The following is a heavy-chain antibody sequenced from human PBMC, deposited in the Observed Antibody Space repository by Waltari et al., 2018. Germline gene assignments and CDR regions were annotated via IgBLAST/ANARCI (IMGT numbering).Heavy chain of an antibody. Sequence: QVQLQESGPGLVKPSETLSLPCPVSVNSIDGYYWSWIRQSPGKGLEWIGYIYYDGNTKYSPSLKSRVTISVDRSKKQFSLMMTSVTAADTAVYYCARRPRGGDIHFDYWGQGILVTVSS. CDR2: IYYDGNT. D-gene: IGHD3-10*01. V-gene: IGHV4-59*08. CDR3: ARRPRGGDIHFDY. CDR1: VNSIDGYY. J-gene: IGHJ4*02.